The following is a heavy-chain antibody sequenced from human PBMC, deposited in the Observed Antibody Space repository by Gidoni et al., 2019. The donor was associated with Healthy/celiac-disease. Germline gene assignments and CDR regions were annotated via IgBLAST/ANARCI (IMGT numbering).Heavy chain of an antibody. CDR3: ARQYLGYDSSGYYPFHFDY. V-gene: IGHV4-39*01. CDR1: GGSISSSSYY. J-gene: IGHJ4*02. D-gene: IGHD3-22*01. Sequence: QLQLQESGPGLVKPSETLSLTCTVSGGSISSSSYYWGWIRQPPGKGLEWIGSIYYSGSTYYNPSLKSRVNISVDTSKNQFSLKLSSVTAADTAVYYCARQYLGYDSSGYYPFHFDYWGQGTLVTVSS. CDR2: IYYSGST.